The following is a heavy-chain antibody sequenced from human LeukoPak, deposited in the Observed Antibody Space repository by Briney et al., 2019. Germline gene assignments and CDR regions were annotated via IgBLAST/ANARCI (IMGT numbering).Heavy chain of an antibody. Sequence: PGGSLRLSCAASGFTFSGSAMRWVRQASGKGLEWVGRIRSKANSYATAYAASVKGRFTISRDDSKNTAYLQMNSLKTEDTAVYYCTRLAAAGTGDWGQGTLVTVSS. V-gene: IGHV3-73*01. CDR1: GFTFSGSA. D-gene: IGHD6-13*01. CDR3: TRLAAAGTGD. J-gene: IGHJ4*02. CDR2: IRSKANSYAT.